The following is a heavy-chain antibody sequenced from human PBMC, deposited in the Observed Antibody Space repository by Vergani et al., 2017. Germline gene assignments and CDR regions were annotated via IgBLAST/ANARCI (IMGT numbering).Heavy chain of an antibody. D-gene: IGHD7-27*01. Sequence: QVQLVQSGAEVKKPGASVKVSCKASGYTFTSYDINWVRQATGQGLEWMGWMNPNSGNTGYAQKFQGRVTMTRNTSISTAYMVLSSLRSEDTAVYYCARALSVGTDPLYYYYMDVWGKGTTVTVSS. CDR1: GYTFTSYD. CDR3: ARALSVGTDPLYYYYMDV. CDR2: MNPNSGNT. V-gene: IGHV1-8*01. J-gene: IGHJ6*03.